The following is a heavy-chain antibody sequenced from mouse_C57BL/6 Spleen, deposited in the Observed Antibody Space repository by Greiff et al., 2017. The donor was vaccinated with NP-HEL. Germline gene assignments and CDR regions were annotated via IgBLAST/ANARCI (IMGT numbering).Heavy chain of an antibody. V-gene: IGHV1-50*01. CDR2: IDPSDSYT. J-gene: IGHJ2*01. CDR1: GYTFTSYW. Sequence: QVQLQQPGAELVKPGASVKLSCKASGYTFTSYWMQWVKQRPGQGLEWIGEIDPSDSYTNYNQKFKGKSTLTVDKSSSTAYMQLSSLTSEDSAVYYCATFGYFDYWGQGTTLTVSS. CDR3: ATFGYFDY.